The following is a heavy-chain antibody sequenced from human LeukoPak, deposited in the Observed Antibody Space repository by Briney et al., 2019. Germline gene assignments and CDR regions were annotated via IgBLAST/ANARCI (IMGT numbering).Heavy chain of an antibody. CDR1: GFTFSNYA. Sequence: GGSLRLSCSTSGFTFSNYAMTWVRQAPGKGLEWVSYISPSSTHTPYADSVKGRFTISRDNAENSLYLQMNSLRAEDTALYYCARVGSTAAAGTVDYWGQGTLVTVSS. CDR2: ISPSSTHT. D-gene: IGHD6-13*01. J-gene: IGHJ4*02. V-gene: IGHV3-11*05. CDR3: ARVGSTAAAGTVDY.